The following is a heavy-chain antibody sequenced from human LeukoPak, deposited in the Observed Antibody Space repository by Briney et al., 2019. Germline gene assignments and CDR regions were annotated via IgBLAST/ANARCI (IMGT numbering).Heavy chain of an antibody. CDR2: IKQDGSEK. Sequence: PGGSLRLSCAASGFTFSSYWVSWVRQAPGKGREWVASIKQDGSEKYYVDSVKGRFTISRDNAKTSLYLQMNSLRAEDTALYYCARAPGEGWFDPWGQGTLVTVSS. CDR3: ARAPGEGWFDP. V-gene: IGHV3-7*01. D-gene: IGHD4-17*01. CDR1: GFTFSSYW. J-gene: IGHJ5*02.